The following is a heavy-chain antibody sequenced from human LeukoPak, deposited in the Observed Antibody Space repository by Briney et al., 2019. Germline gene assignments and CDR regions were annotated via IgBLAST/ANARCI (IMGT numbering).Heavy chain of an antibody. Sequence: GRSLRLSCAASGFTFSSYAMHWVRQAPGKGLEWVAVISYDGSNKYYADSVKGRFTISRDNSKNTLYLQMNSLRAEDTAVYYCARGGSGWFRWFDPRGQGTLVTVSS. CDR3: ARGGSGWFRWFDP. CDR1: GFTFSSYA. CDR2: ISYDGSNK. D-gene: IGHD6-19*01. V-gene: IGHV3-30*04. J-gene: IGHJ5*02.